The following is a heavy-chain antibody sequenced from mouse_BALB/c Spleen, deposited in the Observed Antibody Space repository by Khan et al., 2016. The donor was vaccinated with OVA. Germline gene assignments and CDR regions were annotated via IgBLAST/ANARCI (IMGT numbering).Heavy chain of an antibody. Sequence: EVKLEVSGGGLVQPGGSMKLSCVASGFTFSSYWMSWVRQSPEKGLEWIADIRLKSDNYATLYAESVKGKFTISSDDSKSRLYMQMHNLRAEDTGIYCYTDLGGALDYWGQGTSVTVSS. D-gene: IGHD3-1*01. CDR2: IRLKSDNYAT. V-gene: IGHV6-3*01. CDR1: GFTFSSYW. CDR3: TDLGGALDY. J-gene: IGHJ4*01.